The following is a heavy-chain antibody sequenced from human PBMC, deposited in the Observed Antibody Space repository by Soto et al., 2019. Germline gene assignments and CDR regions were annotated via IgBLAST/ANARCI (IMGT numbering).Heavy chain of an antibody. CDR3: ARVPGDNYDFWSGYIKPFDY. V-gene: IGHV3-21*01. CDR1: GFTFSSYS. J-gene: IGHJ4*02. Sequence: EVQLVESGGGLVKPGGSLRLSCAASGFTFSSYSMNWVRQAPGKGLEWVSSISSSSSYIYYADSVKGRFTISRDNAKNSLYLQMNSLRAEDTAVYYCARVPGDNYDFWSGYIKPFDYWGQGTLVTVSS. CDR2: ISSSSSYI. D-gene: IGHD3-3*01.